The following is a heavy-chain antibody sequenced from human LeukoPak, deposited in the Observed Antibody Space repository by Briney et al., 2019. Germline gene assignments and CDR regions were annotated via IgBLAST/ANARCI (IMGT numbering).Heavy chain of an antibody. CDR3: TALLWY. CDR1: VFTFSNAW. Sequence: GGALRLSCAASVFTFSNAWMSWVRQAPGKGLEWVGRIKSKTDGGTTAYAADVKGRFTIIRDDSKKTLYLQMNSMKPEDTAVYYCTALLWYWGQGTLVTVSS. J-gene: IGHJ4*02. V-gene: IGHV3-15*01. D-gene: IGHD2-21*01. CDR2: IKSKTDGGTT.